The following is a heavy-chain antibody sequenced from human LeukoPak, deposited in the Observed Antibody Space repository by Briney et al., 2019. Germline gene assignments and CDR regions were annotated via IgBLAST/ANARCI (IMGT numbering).Heavy chain of an antibody. CDR3: TRVFGGYDVSDS. CDR1: GFTFSSFW. V-gene: IGHV3-7*03. D-gene: IGHD3-3*01. J-gene: IGHJ4*02. CDR2: IKKDGSQK. Sequence: PGGSLRLSCAASGFTFSSFWMSWVRQAPGKGLEWVGNIKKDGSQKYYVDSVEGRFTISRDNAKNSLYLQMDSLRLDDPAVYYCTRVFGGYDVSDSWGQGTRVTVSS.